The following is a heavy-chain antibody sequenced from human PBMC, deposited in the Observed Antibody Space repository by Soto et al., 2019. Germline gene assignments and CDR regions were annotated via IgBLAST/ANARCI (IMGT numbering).Heavy chain of an antibody. Sequence: GWSLRLSCAASGFTFSDYYMSLIRQAPGKGLEWVSYISSSGSTIYYADSVKGRFTISRDNAKNSLYLQMNSLRAEDTAVYYCARDDKPSGYEDYYFEYWGKGTLVTVSS. CDR1: GFTFSDYY. V-gene: IGHV3-11*01. CDR2: ISSSGSTI. D-gene: IGHD5-12*01. J-gene: IGHJ4*02. CDR3: ARDDKPSGYEDYYFEY.